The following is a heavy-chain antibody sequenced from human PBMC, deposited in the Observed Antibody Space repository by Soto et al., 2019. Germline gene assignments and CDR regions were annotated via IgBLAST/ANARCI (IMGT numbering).Heavy chain of an antibody. V-gene: IGHV3-72*01. Sequence: WGSLRLSCAASGLTFSDRYIDFFRQSPWKGLEWVGRIRKKTNSYTTEYAASVKGRFIISRDDSTNSLYLQMSSLKTEDTAVYYCTTVTTVDYYFDYWGQGTLVTVSS. CDR3: TTVTTVDYYFDY. CDR2: IRKKTNSYTT. D-gene: IGHD4-17*01. CDR1: GLTFSDRY. J-gene: IGHJ4*02.